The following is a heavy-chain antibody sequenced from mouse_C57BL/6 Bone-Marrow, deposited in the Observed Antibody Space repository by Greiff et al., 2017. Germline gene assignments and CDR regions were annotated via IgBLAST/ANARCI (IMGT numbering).Heavy chain of an antibody. J-gene: IGHJ3*01. CDR3: ASRFAY. V-gene: IGHV1-55*01. CDR2: IYPGSGST. CDR1: GYTFTSYW. Sequence: QVQLQQPGAELVKPGASVKMSCKASGYTFTSYWITWVKQRPGQGLEWIGDIYPGSGSTNYNEKFKSKATLTVATSSSTAYMQLSSLTSEDSAVYYCASRFAYWGQGTLVTVSA.